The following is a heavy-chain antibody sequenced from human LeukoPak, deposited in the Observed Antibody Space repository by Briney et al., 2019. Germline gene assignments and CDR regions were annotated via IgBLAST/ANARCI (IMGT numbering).Heavy chain of an antibody. V-gene: IGHV1-2*02. CDR3: ARVSKLGCSGVTCYSAFDY. J-gene: IGHJ4*02. D-gene: IGHD2-15*01. Sequence: SAVKVSYKPSVYTFNAYYIHEVRQAPGQGLKWMGWINPNSGGTDYAQKFQGRVTMTRDTSISTAFMELNSMTSDDTAVYYCARVSKLGCSGVTCYSAFDYWGQGSLVTVSS. CDR2: INPNSGGT. CDR1: VYTFNAYY.